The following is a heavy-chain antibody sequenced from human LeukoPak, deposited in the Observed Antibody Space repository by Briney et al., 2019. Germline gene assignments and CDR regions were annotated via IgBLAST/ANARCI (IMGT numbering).Heavy chain of an antibody. V-gene: IGHV3-21*01. CDR2: ISSSSSYI. D-gene: IGHD3-22*01. Sequence: PGGSLRLSCAASGFAFSSYSMNWVRQAPGKGLEWVSSISSSSSYIYYADSVKGRFTISRDNAKNSLYLQMNSLRAEDTAVYYCARDSNYYDSSGSLDIWGQGTMVTVSS. J-gene: IGHJ3*02. CDR1: GFAFSSYS. CDR3: ARDSNYYDSSGSLDI.